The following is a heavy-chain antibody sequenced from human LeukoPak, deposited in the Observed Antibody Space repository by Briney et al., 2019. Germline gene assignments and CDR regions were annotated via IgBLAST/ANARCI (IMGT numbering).Heavy chain of an antibody. D-gene: IGHD6-19*01. CDR3: ARGRGAVAGSSFDP. V-gene: IGHV1-8*01. CDR1: GYTFTGYD. J-gene: IGHJ5*02. CDR2: MNPNSGNT. Sequence: ASVKVSCKASGYTFTGYDINWVRQATGQGLEWMGWMNPNSGNTGYAQKFQGRVTMTRNTSISTAYMELSSLRSEDTAVYYCARGRGAVAGSSFDPWGQGTLVTVSS.